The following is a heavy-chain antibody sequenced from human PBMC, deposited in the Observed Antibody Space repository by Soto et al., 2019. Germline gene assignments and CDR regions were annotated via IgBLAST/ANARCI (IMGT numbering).Heavy chain of an antibody. CDR1: GFTLSSYV. Sequence: HPCWCLGLGSAASGFTLSSYVMHGVLQAPGKGLERVAVIWYDGSNKYYADSVKGRFTISRDNSKNTLYLQMNSLRAEDTAVYYCARGLCGGHCSYYYGMDVWGQATTGTVSS. J-gene: IGHJ6*02. CDR2: IWYDGSNK. CDR3: ARGLCGGHCSYYYGMDV. V-gene: IGHV3-33*01. D-gene: IGHD2-21*02.